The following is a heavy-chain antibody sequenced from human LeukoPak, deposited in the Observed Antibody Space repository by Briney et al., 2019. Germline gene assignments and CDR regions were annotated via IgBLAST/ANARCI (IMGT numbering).Heavy chain of an antibody. Sequence: PGGSLRLSCAASGFTFNDYSMYWVRQAPGKGLEWVSAISGSGGSTYYADSVKGRFTISRDNSKNTLYLQMNSLRAEDTAVYYCAKDLNIAATPDYWGQGTLVTVSS. CDR3: AKDLNIAATPDY. CDR2: ISGSGGST. CDR1: GFTFNDYS. D-gene: IGHD6-13*01. V-gene: IGHV3-23*01. J-gene: IGHJ4*02.